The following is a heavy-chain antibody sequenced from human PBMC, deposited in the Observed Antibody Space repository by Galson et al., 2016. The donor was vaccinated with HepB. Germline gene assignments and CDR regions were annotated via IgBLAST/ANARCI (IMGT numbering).Heavy chain of an antibody. CDR1: GFTFNTYA. CDR2: ISYDGTDK. CDR3: VRDKSSWNLGKFYYYGLDV. D-gene: IGHD2-15*01. Sequence: RSLRLSCAASGFTFNTYAMHWVRQAPGKGLEWVALISYDGTDKYYADSVKGRLTISRDNSNNTMYVQMNSLRADDTAVYYCVRDKSSWNLGKFYYYGLDVWGHGTRVTVSS. J-gene: IGHJ6*02. V-gene: IGHV3-30*04.